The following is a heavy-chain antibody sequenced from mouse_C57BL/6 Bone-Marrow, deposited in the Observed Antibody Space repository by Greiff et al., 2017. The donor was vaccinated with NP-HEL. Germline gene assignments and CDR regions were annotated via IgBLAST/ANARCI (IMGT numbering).Heavy chain of an antibody. Sequence: QVQLQQPGAELVGPGSSVKLSCKASGYTFTSYWMHWVKQRPIQGLEWIGNIDPSDSDTHYNQKFKDKATLTVDKSSSTAYMQLSSLTSEDSAVYYCSTTVVDTRAMDYWGQGTSVTVSS. V-gene: IGHV1-52*01. CDR2: IDPSDSDT. J-gene: IGHJ4*01. CDR1: GYTFTSYW. D-gene: IGHD1-1*01. CDR3: STTVVDTRAMDY.